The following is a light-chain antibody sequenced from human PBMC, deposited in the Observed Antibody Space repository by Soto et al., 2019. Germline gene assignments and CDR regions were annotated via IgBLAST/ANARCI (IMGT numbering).Light chain of an antibody. CDR3: QQEGRSLFT. CDR1: QSVSSSY. Sequence: EIVLTQSPGTLSLSPGARATLSCRASQSVSSSYLAWYQQKPGQAPRLLIYGASSVATGIPDRFSGSGSGTNFTLTISRLEPEEFAVYYCQQEGRSLFTFGPGTKVDIK. CDR2: GAS. J-gene: IGKJ3*01. V-gene: IGKV3-20*01.